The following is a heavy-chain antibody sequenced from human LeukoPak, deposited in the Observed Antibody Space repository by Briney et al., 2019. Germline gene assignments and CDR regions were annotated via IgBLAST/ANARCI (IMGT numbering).Heavy chain of an antibody. CDR2: INPSGDGT. CDR3: AKETPNTGWFDP. CDR1: GYTFNTNY. D-gene: IGHD1-14*01. Sequence: ASVKVSCKASGYTFNTNYIHWVRPAPGQGLEWIGVINPSGDGTSYPQKFQGRVTLARDTSTSTIYMELSSLRSEDTAIYYCAKETPNTGWFDPWGQGTLVTVSS. V-gene: IGHV1-46*02. J-gene: IGHJ5*02.